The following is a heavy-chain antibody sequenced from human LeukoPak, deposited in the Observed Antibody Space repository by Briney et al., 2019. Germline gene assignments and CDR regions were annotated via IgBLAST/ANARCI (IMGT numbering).Heavy chain of an antibody. CDR1: GGSISSSSYY. J-gene: IGHJ6*02. V-gene: IGHV4-39*07. CDR3: ARAAATVVRWYYYYGMDV. D-gene: IGHD4-23*01. CDR2: IYYSGST. Sequence: SETLSLTCTVSGGSISSSSYYWGWIRQPPGKGLEWIGSIYYSGSTYYNPSLKSRVTISVDTSKNQFSLKLSSVTAADTAVHYCARAAATVVRWYYYYGMDVWGQGTTVTVSS.